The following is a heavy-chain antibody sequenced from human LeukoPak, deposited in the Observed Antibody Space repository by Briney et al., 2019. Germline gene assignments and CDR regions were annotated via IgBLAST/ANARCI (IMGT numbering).Heavy chain of an antibody. Sequence: GSSVKVSCKASGGTFSSYAISWVRQAPGQGLEWMGGIIPIFGTANYAQKFQGRVTITADESTSTAYMELSSLRSEDTAVYYCATVHRSSGYYWSYYFDYWGQGTLVTVSS. CDR1: GGTFSSYA. J-gene: IGHJ4*02. CDR2: IIPIFGTA. D-gene: IGHD3-22*01. V-gene: IGHV1-69*01. CDR3: ATVHRSSGYYWSYYFDY.